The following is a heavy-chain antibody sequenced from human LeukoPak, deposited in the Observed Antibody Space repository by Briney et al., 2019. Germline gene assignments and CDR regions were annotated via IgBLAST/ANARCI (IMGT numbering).Heavy chain of an antibody. Sequence: SETLSLTCTVSGDSISSSTYFWGWIRQPPGKGLEWIGSFSYSGTTYYTPSLKSRVTISIDTSKNQFSLRLSSVTAADTAVYYCARDRPSGIFDPRGQGTLVTVSS. CDR3: ARDRPSGIFDP. CDR1: GDSISSSTYF. CDR2: FSYSGTT. V-gene: IGHV4-39*07. J-gene: IGHJ5*02.